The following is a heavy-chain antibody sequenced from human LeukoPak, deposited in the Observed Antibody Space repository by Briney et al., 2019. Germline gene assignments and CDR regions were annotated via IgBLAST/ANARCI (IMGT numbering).Heavy chain of an antibody. V-gene: IGHV3-33*01. Sequence: GGSLRLSCAASGSTFSSYGMHWVRQAPGKGLEWVAVIWYDGSNKYYADSVKGRFTISRDNSKNTLYLQMNSLRAEDTAVYYCARDRGYCSSTSCYRDNWFDPWGQGTLVTVSS. CDR2: IWYDGSNK. D-gene: IGHD2-2*02. J-gene: IGHJ5*02. CDR3: ARDRGYCSSTSCYRDNWFDP. CDR1: GSTFSSYG.